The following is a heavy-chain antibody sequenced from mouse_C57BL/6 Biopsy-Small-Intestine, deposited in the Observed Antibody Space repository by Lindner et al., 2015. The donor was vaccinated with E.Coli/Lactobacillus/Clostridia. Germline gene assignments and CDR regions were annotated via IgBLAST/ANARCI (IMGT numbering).Heavy chain of an antibody. CDR2: INPGSGGT. CDR3: ARCFEHGNSYKAWFAY. Sequence: VQLQESGAELVRPGTSVKVSCKASGYAFTNYLIEWVKQRPGQGLEWIGVINPGSGGTNYNEKFKGKATLTADKSSNTAYMELKSLTSEDSAVYYCARCFEHGNSYKAWFAYWGQGTLVTVS. CDR1: GYAFTNYL. J-gene: IGHJ3*01. V-gene: IGHV1-54*02. D-gene: IGHD1-1*01.